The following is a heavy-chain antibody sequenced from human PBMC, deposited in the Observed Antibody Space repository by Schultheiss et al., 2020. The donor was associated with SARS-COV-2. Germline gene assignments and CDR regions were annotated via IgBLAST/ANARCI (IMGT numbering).Heavy chain of an antibody. CDR3: ASSPRTAELTFPGRDYYYGMDV. D-gene: IGHD3-16*01. CDR2: INPNSGGT. V-gene: IGHV1-2*04. Sequence: ASVKVSCKVSGYTLTELSMHWVRQAPGKGLEWMGWINPNSGGTNYAQKFQGWVTITRDTSASTAYMELSSLRSEDTAVYYCASSPRTAELTFPGRDYYYGMDVWGQGTTVTVSS. CDR1: GYTLTELS. J-gene: IGHJ6*02.